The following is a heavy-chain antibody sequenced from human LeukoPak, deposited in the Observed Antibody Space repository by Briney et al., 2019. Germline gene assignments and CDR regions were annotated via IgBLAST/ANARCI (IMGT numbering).Heavy chain of an antibody. CDR3: ARTRGYDILTGYPEWDY. J-gene: IGHJ4*02. Sequence: SVKVSCKASGGTFSTYAISWVRQAPGQGLEWMGRIIPILAITNYAQKFQGRVTITADKSTSTAYMELSRLRSDDTAVYYCARTRGYDILTGYPEWDYWGQGTLVTVSS. CDR2: IIPILAIT. D-gene: IGHD3-9*01. V-gene: IGHV1-69*04. CDR1: GGTFSTYA.